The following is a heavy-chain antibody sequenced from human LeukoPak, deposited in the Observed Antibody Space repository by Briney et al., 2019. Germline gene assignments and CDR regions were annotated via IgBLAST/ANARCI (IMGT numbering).Heavy chain of an antibody. CDR1: GFTFSGYA. CDR3: ARVVASNGMDV. Sequence: TGGSLRLSCEASGFTFSGYAMHWVRQAPGKGLEWVAVTSYDESNKKYADSVRGRFTISRDNSKNTLYLQMNSLRAEDTAVYYCARVVASNGMDVWGQGTTVTVSS. V-gene: IGHV3-30*04. D-gene: IGHD2-15*01. CDR2: TSYDESNK. J-gene: IGHJ6*02.